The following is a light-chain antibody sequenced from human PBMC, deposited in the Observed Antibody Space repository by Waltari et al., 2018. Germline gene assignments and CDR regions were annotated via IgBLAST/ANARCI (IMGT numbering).Light chain of an antibody. V-gene: IGKV1-39*01. CDR3: QHSFETPYS. CDR2: AAS. CDR1: ENIGSY. Sequence: DIHMTQSPPSLSASIGDRVTITFRASENIGSYLNWYQQKSGEVPRLLIYAASTLQSGVPPRFSGSRSGTDFTFTISSLQPEDCAVYYCQHSFETPYSFGQGTKVEIK. J-gene: IGKJ2*03.